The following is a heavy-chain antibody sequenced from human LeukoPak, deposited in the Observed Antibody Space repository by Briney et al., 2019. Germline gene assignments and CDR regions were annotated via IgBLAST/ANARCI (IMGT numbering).Heavy chain of an antibody. V-gene: IGHV3-30*02. Sequence: GGSLRLSCAASGFTFSTYGMHWVRQAPGKGLEWVAFIRYDGSNKDYADSVKGRFTISRDNSKNTLYLQMNSLRAEDTAVYFCAKDKDPWKSTSISDFDYWGQGTLVTVSS. D-gene: IGHD1-1*01. CDR1: GFTFSTYG. CDR3: AKDKDPWKSTSISDFDY. J-gene: IGHJ4*02. CDR2: IRYDGSNK.